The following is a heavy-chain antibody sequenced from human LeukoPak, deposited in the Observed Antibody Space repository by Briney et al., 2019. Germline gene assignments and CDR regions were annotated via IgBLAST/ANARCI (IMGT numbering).Heavy chain of an antibody. CDR1: GYSISSVYY. CDR3: ARDSDVAPNY. J-gene: IGHJ4*02. V-gene: IGHV4-38-2*02. D-gene: IGHD3-10*01. CDR2: VYHSGST. Sequence: SETLSLTCTVSGYSISSVYYWGWIRQPPGKGLEWIGSVYHSGSTYYNPSLKSRVTISVDTSKNQFSLNLSSVTAADTAVYYCARDSDVAPNYWGQGTLVTVSS.